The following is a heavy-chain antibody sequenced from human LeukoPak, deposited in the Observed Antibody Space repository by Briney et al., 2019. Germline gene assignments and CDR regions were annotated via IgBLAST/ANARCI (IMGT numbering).Heavy chain of an antibody. D-gene: IGHD2-15*01. J-gene: IGHJ6*03. CDR2: IYTSGST. CDR1: GGSISSGSYY. V-gene: IGHV4-61*02. Sequence: SETLSLTCTVSGGSISSGSYYWSWIRQPAGKGLEWIGRIYTSGSTNYNPSLKSRVTISVDMSKNQFSLKLSSVTAADTAVYYCARDRAARAYYYYMDVWGKGTTVTISS. CDR3: ARDRAARAYYYYMDV.